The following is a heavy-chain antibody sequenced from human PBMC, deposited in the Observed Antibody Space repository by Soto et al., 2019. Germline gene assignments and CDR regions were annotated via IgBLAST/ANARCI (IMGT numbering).Heavy chain of an antibody. J-gene: IGHJ6*02. CDR2: INAGNGNT. CDR1: GYTFTSYA. D-gene: IGHD3-3*01. Sequence: SVKVSCKASGYTFTSYAMHWVRQAPGQRLEWMGWINAGNGNTKYSQKFQGRVTITRDTSASTAYMELSSLRSEDTAVYYCARGIFPVFEGAPLYHNYYYYGMDVWGQGTTVTVSS. CDR3: ARGIFPVFEGAPLYHNYYYYGMDV. V-gene: IGHV1-3*01.